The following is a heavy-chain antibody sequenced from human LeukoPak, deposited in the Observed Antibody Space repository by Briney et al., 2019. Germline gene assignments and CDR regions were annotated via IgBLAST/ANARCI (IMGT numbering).Heavy chain of an antibody. Sequence: SETLSLTCAVYGGSFSGYYWSWIRQPPGQGLEWIGEINHSGSTNYNPSLKSRLTISVDTSKNQFSLKLTSVTAADTAVYYCARGGVRQWLVNYFQHWGQSTLVTVSS. V-gene: IGHV4-34*01. CDR2: INHSGST. CDR3: ARGGVRQWLVNYFQH. D-gene: IGHD6-19*01. CDR1: GGSFSGYY. J-gene: IGHJ1*01.